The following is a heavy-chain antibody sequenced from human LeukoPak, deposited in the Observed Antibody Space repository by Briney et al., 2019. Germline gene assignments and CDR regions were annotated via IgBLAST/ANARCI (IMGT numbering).Heavy chain of an antibody. Sequence: SETLSLTCTVSGGSISSGGYYWSWIRQHPGKGLEGIGYIYYSGSTYYNPSLKSRVTISVDTSKNQFSLKLSSVTAADTAVYYCVSRIVGATPFDYWGQGTLVTVSS. CDR2: IYYSGST. CDR3: VSRIVGATPFDY. J-gene: IGHJ4*02. D-gene: IGHD1-26*01. V-gene: IGHV4-31*03. CDR1: GGSISSGGYY.